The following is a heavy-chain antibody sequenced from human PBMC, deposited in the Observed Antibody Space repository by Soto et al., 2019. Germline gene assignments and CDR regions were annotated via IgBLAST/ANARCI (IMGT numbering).Heavy chain of an antibody. D-gene: IGHD2-15*01. J-gene: IGHJ4*02. Sequence: GGSLRLSCAASGFTFSDYYMSWIRQAPGKGLEWVSYISSSDNTIYSADSVKGRFTISRDNAQNSMYLQMNSLRAEDTAVYYCARRYIAYCSGGSCLSGYFDYWGQGTLVTVSS. CDR2: ISSSDNTI. V-gene: IGHV3-11*01. CDR1: GFTFSDYY. CDR3: ARRYIAYCSGGSCLSGYFDY.